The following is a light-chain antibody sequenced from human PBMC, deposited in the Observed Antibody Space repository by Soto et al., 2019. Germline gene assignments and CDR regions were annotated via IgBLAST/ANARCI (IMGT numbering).Light chain of an antibody. V-gene: IGLV2-8*01. CDR3: CSYAGTYTGV. CDR1: KSDIGVYDF. CDR2: EVV. J-gene: IGLJ1*01. Sequence: QSVLTQPPSASGSPGQSVTISCTGTKSDIGVYDFVSWYQHHPGKAPRLIIYEVVQRPSGVPDRFSGSKSGNTASLTISGLQAEDEADYYCCSYAGTYTGVFGTGTKVTVL.